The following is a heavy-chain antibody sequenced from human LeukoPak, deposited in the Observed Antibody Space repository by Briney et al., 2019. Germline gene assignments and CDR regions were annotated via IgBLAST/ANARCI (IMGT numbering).Heavy chain of an antibody. D-gene: IGHD3/OR15-3a*01. J-gene: IGHJ4*02. Sequence: GRSLRLSCAASGFIFSNYGMHWVRQAPGKGLEWVAVIWFDGSNEDYADSMKGRFTISRDNSKNTLFLQMNSLRAEDTAVYYCAKVVPFELGFDYWGQGTLVTVSS. CDR2: IWFDGSNE. CDR1: GFIFSNYG. V-gene: IGHV3-33*06. CDR3: AKVVPFELGFDY.